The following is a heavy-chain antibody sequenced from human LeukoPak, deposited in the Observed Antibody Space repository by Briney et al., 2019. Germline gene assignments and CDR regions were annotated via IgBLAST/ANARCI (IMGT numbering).Heavy chain of an antibody. CDR1: GFTFSDFY. CDR3: ARRRYNWNAIDY. D-gene: IGHD1-20*01. V-gene: IGHV3-11*01. CDR2: ISSSGSTI. J-gene: IGHJ4*03. Sequence: GGSLRLSCAASGFTFSDFYMSWIRQAPGKGLEWVSYISSSGSTIYYADSVKGRFTISRDNAKNSLYLQMNSLRAEDTAVYYCARRRYNWNAIDYWGQGTTVTVSS.